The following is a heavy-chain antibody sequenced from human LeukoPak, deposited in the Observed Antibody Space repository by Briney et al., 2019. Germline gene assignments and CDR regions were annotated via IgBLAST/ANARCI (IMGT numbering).Heavy chain of an antibody. CDR2: ITINGGRT. Sequence: GGSLRLSCAASGFTFNNYALNWVRQAPGKGLEWVSGITINGGRTYYADSVKGRFTISRDNSKNTLNLQMNSLRAEDTAVYYCAKDRGSGWFGSDYWGQGTLVTVSS. CDR3: AKDRGSGWFGSDY. J-gene: IGHJ4*02. D-gene: IGHD6-19*01. CDR1: GFTFNNYA. V-gene: IGHV3-23*01.